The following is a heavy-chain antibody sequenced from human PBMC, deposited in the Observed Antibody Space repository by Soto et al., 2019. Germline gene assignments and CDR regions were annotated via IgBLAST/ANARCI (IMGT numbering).Heavy chain of an antibody. D-gene: IGHD2-21*01. Sequence: GASVKVSCKVSGCNFTNYDINWVRQATGQGLEWMGWMNPNSGNTGYAQKLQGRVTMTRNTSMSTASMELSSLRSEDTAVYYCARDQFLWGQGTTVTVSS. CDR1: GCNFTNYD. V-gene: IGHV1-8*01. CDR2: MNPNSGNT. CDR3: ARDQFL. J-gene: IGHJ6*02.